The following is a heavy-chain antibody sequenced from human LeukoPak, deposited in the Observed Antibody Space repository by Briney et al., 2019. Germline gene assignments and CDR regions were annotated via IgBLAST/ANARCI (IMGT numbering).Heavy chain of an antibody. Sequence: SETLSLTCTVSGDSINSYIYYWGWIRQPAGKGLEWIGRIYTSGSTNYNPSLKSRVTMSVDTSKNQFSLKLSSVTAADTAVYYCARDAYYYDSSGFDYWGQGTLVTVSS. CDR3: ARDAYYYDSSGFDY. CDR1: GDSINSYIYY. J-gene: IGHJ4*02. CDR2: IYTSGST. V-gene: IGHV4-61*02. D-gene: IGHD3-22*01.